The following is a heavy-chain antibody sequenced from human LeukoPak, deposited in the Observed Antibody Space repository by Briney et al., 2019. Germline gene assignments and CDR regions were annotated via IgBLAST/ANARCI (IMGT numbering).Heavy chain of an antibody. CDR3: ERDHGVVIVYFDY. V-gene: IGHV4-38-2*02. J-gene: IGHJ4*02. Sequence: SETLSLTCTVSGYSISSGYYWGWIRQPPGKGLEWIESIYHSGSTYYNPSLKSRVTISVDTSKNQFSLKLSSVTAADTAVYYCERDHGVVIVYFDYWGQGTLVTVSS. CDR1: GYSISSGYY. CDR2: IYHSGST. D-gene: IGHD3-3*01.